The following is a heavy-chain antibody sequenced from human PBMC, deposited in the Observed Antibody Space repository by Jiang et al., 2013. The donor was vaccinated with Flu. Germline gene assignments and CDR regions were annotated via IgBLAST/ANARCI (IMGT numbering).Heavy chain of an antibody. CDR3: ATARAPEVVAYYFDS. V-gene: IGHV4-59*02. Sequence: PSETLSLICSVSGDSVTRYYWNWLRQPPGKGLEWIGYVHDSGSTDYNSSLKSCVTISLDKSKKQFSLKLSSVTAADTAVYYCATARAPEVVAYYFDSWGRGTLVTVSS. CDR2: VHDSGST. J-gene: IGHJ4*02. CDR1: GDSVTRYY. D-gene: IGHD2-15*01.